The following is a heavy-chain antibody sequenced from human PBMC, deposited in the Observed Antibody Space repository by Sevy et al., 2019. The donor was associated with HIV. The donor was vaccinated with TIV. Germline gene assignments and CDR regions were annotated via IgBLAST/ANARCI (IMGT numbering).Heavy chain of an antibody. CDR1: GGSINSFF. CDR2: VYDSGNS. V-gene: IGHV4-59*01. J-gene: IGHJ4*02. Sequence: SETLSLTCAVSGGSINSFFWSRIRQSPGKGLEWIGYVYDSGNSEYNPSLRSRVTISVDTSKKQFSLKLSSVTAADTAVYYCARGGGIYYDSRGFHPQYYFDSWGQGTLVTVSS. CDR3: ARGGGIYYDSRGFHPQYYFDS. D-gene: IGHD3-22*01.